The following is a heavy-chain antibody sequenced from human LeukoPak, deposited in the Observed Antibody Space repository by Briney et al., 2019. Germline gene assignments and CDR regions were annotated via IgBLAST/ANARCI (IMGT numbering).Heavy chain of an antibody. CDR3: ARVHYYDSSGYSLFDY. Sequence: SQALSLTCAISGDSVSSNSAAWNWIRQSPSRGLEWLGRTYYRSKCYNDYAVSVKSRITINPDTSKNQFSLQLNSVTPEDTAVYYCARVHYYDSSGYSLFDYWGQGTLVTVSS. V-gene: IGHV6-1*01. J-gene: IGHJ4*02. D-gene: IGHD3-22*01. CDR1: GDSVSSNSAA. CDR2: TYYRSKCYN.